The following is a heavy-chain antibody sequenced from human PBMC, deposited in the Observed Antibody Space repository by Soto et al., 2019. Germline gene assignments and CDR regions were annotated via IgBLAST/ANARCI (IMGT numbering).Heavy chain of an antibody. Sequence: QVQLVQSGAEVKKPGSSVKVSCKASGGTFSSYAISWVRQAPGQGLEWMGGIIPIFGTANYAQKFQGRVTITADESTSTAYMQLSSLRSEYTAVYYCARDWRYCSDYYYYYGMDVWGQGTTVTVSS. CDR2: IIPIFGTA. J-gene: IGHJ6*01. V-gene: IGHV1-69*01. CDR3: ARDWRYCSDYYYYYGMDV. D-gene: IGHD5-18*01. CDR1: GGTFSSYA.